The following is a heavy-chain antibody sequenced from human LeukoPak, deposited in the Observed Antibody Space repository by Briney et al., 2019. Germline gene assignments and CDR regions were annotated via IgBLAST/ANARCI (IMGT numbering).Heavy chain of an antibody. V-gene: IGHV3-23*01. CDR3: ARDRRATYYYDTSAY. CDR2: ISGSGGST. CDR1: GFTVSSNY. Sequence: GGSLRLSCAASGFTVSSNYMSWVRQAPGKGLEWVSGISGSGGSTYYADSVKGRFTISRDNSKNTLYLQMNSLRAEDTAVYYCARDRRATYYYDTSAYWGQGTLVTVSS. J-gene: IGHJ4*02. D-gene: IGHD3-22*01.